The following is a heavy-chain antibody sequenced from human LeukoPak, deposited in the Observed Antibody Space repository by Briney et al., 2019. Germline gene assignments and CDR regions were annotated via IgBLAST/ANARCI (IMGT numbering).Heavy chain of an antibody. V-gene: IGHV3-21*01. CDR2: ISSSSSYI. CDR3: ARFLEWLLGSPYYYYYMDV. Sequence: GGSLRLSCAASGFTFSSYSMNWVRQAPGKGLEWVSSISSSSSYIYYADSVKGRFTISRDNAKNSLYLQMNSLRAEDTAVYYCARFLEWLLGSPYYYYYMDVWGKGTTVTVSS. J-gene: IGHJ6*03. D-gene: IGHD3-3*01. CDR1: GFTFSSYS.